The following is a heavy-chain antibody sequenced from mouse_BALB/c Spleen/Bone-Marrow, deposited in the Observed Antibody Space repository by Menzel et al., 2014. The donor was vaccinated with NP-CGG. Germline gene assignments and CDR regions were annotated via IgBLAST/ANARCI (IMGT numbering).Heavy chain of an antibody. J-gene: IGHJ4*01. CDR3: ARRWSGAMDY. V-gene: IGHV1-37*01. CDR2: INPYNGAT. CDR1: GYSFTACF. Sequence: EVQRVESGPELVKPGASIKISCKASGYSFTACFIHWIKPSHVKSLEWIGRINPYNGATTYNQNFNDKASLTVDKSSSTAYMELHSLTSEDSAVYYCARRWSGAMDYWGQGTSVTVSS. D-gene: IGHD2-3*01.